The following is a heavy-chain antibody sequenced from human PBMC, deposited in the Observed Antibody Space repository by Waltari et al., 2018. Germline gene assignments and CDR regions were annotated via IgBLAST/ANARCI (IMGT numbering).Heavy chain of an antibody. J-gene: IGHJ4*02. Sequence: EVQLLESGGGLVQPGGSLRLSCAASGFTFSSYAMSWVRQAPGKGRGWVAAISGRGGSTYYADSVKGRFTISRDNSKNTLYLQMNSLRAEDTAVYYCAKSNGGNSGTFDYWGQGTLVTVSS. CDR1: GFTFSSYA. D-gene: IGHD2-21*02. V-gene: IGHV3-23*01. CDR3: AKSNGGNSGTFDY. CDR2: ISGRGGST.